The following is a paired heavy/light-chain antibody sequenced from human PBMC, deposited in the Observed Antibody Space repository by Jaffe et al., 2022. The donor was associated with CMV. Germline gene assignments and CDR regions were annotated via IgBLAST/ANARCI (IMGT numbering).Light chain of an antibody. CDR2: DAS. CDR3: QQRSNEGT. V-gene: IGKV3-11*01. CDR1: QSVSSY. J-gene: IGKJ1*01. Sequence: EIVLTQSPATLSLSPGERATLSCRASQSVSSYLAWYQQKPGQAPRLLIYDASNRATGIPARFSGSGSGTDFTLTISSLEPEDFAVYYCQQRSNEGTFGQGTKVEIK.
Heavy chain of an antibody. Sequence: EVQLVESGGGLVQPGGSLRLSCAASGFTFSSYWMHWVRQAPGKGLVWVSRINSDGSSTSYADSVKGRFTISRDNAKNTLYLQMNSLRAEDTAVYYCARDLGSHIVVVTAIPSWYFDLWGRGTLVTVSS. J-gene: IGHJ2*01. D-gene: IGHD2-21*02. V-gene: IGHV3-74*01. CDR1: GFTFSSYW. CDR2: INSDGSST. CDR3: ARDLGSHIVVVTAIPSWYFDL.